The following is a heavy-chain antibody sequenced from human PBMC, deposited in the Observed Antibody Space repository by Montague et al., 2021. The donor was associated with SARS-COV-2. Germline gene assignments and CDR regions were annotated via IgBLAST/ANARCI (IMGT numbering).Heavy chain of an antibody. D-gene: IGHD6-13*01. V-gene: IGHV4-39*07. CDR1: GGSISSSSYY. J-gene: IGHJ6*02. CDR3: ARFGRQELVRFSCMDV. CDR2: IYYSGST. Sequence: SETLSLTCTVSGGSISSSSYYWGWIRQPQGKGLGWIGSIYYSGSTYYNPTLKSRVTISVDTSKNQFSLKLSSVTAADTAVYYCARFGRQELVRFSCMDVWGQGATVTVSS.